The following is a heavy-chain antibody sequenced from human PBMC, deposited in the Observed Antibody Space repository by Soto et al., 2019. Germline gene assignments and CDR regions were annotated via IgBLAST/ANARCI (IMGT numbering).Heavy chain of an antibody. V-gene: IGHV3-53*04. CDR3: ARIPPEYTYAYSLDY. Sequence: GGSLRLSCAASGFTVSSNYMSWVRQAPGKGLEWVSVIYSGGSTYYADSVKGRFTISRHNSKNTLYLQMNSLRAEDTAVYYCARIPPEYTYAYSLDYWGQGTLVTVSS. CDR2: IYSGGST. D-gene: IGHD3-16*01. CDR1: GFTVSSNY. J-gene: IGHJ4*02.